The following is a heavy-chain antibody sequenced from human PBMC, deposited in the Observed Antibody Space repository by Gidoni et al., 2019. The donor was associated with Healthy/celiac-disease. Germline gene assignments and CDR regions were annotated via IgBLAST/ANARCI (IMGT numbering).Heavy chain of an antibody. Sequence: QVQLQESGPGLVKPSQTLSLTCTVSGGSISRGGYYWSWIRQHPGKGLEWIGYIYYSGSTYYNPSLKSRVTISVDTSKNQFSLKLSSVTAADTAVYYCASLYYDILTGYFPFDYWGQGTLVTVSS. CDR2: IYYSGST. D-gene: IGHD3-9*01. CDR1: GGSISRGGYY. V-gene: IGHV4-31*03. CDR3: ASLYYDILTGYFPFDY. J-gene: IGHJ4*02.